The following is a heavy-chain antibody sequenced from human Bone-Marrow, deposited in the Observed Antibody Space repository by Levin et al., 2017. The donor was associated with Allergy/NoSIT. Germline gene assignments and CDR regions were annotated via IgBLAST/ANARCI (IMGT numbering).Heavy chain of an antibody. CDR3: ARDRPDYGDLRGAFDI. CDR1: GYSISSGYY. Sequence: SETLSLTCAVSGYSISSGYYWGWIRQPPGKGLEWIGSIYHSGSTYYNPSLKSRVTISVDTSKNQFSLKLSSVTAADTAVYYCARDRPDYGDLRGAFDIWGQGTMVTVSS. CDR2: IYHSGST. D-gene: IGHD4-17*01. J-gene: IGHJ3*02. V-gene: IGHV4-38-2*02.